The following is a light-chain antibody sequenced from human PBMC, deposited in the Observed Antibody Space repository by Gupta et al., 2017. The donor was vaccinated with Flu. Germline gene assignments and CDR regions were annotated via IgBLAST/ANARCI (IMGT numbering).Light chain of an antibody. J-gene: IGKJ4*01. CDR1: QDISNY. Sequence: DIQMTQSPSSLSASVGDRVTITCQASQDISNYLNWYQQKPGKAPELLIYDESKVETGVPSRFPARCSGRDFTFAISILHPEDIATYYCQQYYNLPHTFGGGTKVEIK. CDR3: QQYYNLPHT. CDR2: DES. V-gene: IGKV1-33*01.